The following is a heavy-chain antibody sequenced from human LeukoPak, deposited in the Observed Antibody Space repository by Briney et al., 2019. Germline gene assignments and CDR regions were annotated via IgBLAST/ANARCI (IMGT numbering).Heavy chain of an antibody. Sequence: PSETLSLTCAVYGGSFSGYYWSWIRQPPGKGLEWIGEINHSGSTNYNPSLKSRVTISVDTSKNQFSLKLSSVTAADTAVYYCASNKYPAQAFDVWGQGTLVTVSS. V-gene: IGHV4-34*01. D-gene: IGHD2/OR15-2a*01. CDR3: ASNKYPAQAFDV. CDR1: GGSFSGYY. CDR2: INHSGST. J-gene: IGHJ3*01.